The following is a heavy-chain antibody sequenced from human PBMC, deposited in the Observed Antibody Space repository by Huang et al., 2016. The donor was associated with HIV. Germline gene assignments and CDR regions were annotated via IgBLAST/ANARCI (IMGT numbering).Heavy chain of an antibody. D-gene: IGHD3-10*01. V-gene: IGHV4-39*01. J-gene: IGHJ4*02. Sequence: QLQLQESGPGLVKPSETLSLTCTVSGGSFSSCFYYGGWIRPPPGTGLEWIGTIYYRCITYYNPSLKSRVTISVDTSKNQFSLKLSSVTAADTAVYYCARHDPDYYGSGSYYNNPIYWGQGTLVTVSS. CDR1: GGSFSSCFYY. CDR2: IYYRCIT. CDR3: ARHDPDYYGSGSYYNNPIY.